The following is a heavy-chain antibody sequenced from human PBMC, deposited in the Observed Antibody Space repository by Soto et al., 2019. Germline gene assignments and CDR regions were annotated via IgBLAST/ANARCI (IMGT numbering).Heavy chain of an antibody. CDR3: ARGSGVVVTD. Sequence: QVQLVQSGAEEKKPGASVKVSCKASGYTFTSYAMHWVRQAPGQRLEWMGWINTGNGNTKYSQKFQGRVTITRDTSASTAYMELRRLRSEDTAVYYCARGSGVVVTDWGQGTLVTVSS. CDR1: GYTFTSYA. V-gene: IGHV1-3*04. J-gene: IGHJ4*02. CDR2: INTGNGNT. D-gene: IGHD2-2*01.